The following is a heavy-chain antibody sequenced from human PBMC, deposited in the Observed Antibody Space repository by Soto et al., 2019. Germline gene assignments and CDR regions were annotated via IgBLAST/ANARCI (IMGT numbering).Heavy chain of an antibody. CDR3: ARERSNCSGGSCYLGWFDP. CDR1: GGSISSYY. V-gene: IGHV4-59*01. J-gene: IGHJ5*02. Sequence: PSETLSLTCTVSGGSISSYYWSWIRQPPGKGLEWIGYIYYSGSTNYNPSLKSRVTISVDTSKNQFSLKLSSVTAADTAVYYCARERSNCSGGSCYLGWFDPWGQGTLVTVSS. CDR2: IYYSGST. D-gene: IGHD2-15*01.